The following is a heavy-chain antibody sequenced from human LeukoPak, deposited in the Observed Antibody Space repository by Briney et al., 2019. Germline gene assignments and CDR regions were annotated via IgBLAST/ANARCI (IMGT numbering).Heavy chain of an antibody. Sequence: GGSLRLSCAASGFSFSSYWMTWVRQAPGKGLEWVANIKPDGSDKYHVDSVKGRFIISRDSAKNSLFLQMNSLRVEDTAVYYCARGHLKLEPWGQGTLVTVSS. V-gene: IGHV3-7*01. D-gene: IGHD3-3*01. J-gene: IGHJ5*02. CDR3: ARGHLKLEP. CDR1: GFSFSSYW. CDR2: IKPDGSDK.